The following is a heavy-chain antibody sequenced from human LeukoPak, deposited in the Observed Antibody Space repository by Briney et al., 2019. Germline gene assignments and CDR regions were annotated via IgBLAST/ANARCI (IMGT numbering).Heavy chain of an antibody. J-gene: IGHJ1*01. V-gene: IGHV4-4*07. D-gene: IGHD6-6*01. CDR1: GGSISSYY. CDR3: ARGGGQLGVAEYFQH. CDR2: IYTSGST. Sequence: SETLSLTCTVSGGSISSYYWSWIRQPAGKGLEWIGRIYTSGSTYYNPSLKSRVTISVDRSKNQFSLKVSSVTAADTAVYYCARGGGQLGVAEYFQHWGQGTLVTVSS.